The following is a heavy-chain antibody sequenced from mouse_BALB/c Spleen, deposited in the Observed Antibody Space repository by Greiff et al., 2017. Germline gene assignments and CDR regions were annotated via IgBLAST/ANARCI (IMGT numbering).Heavy chain of an antibody. CDR3: AFYYGSSAWFAY. CDR1: GYSITSGYY. J-gene: IGHJ3*01. V-gene: IGHV3-6*02. CDR2: ISYDGSN. Sequence: VQLQQSGPGLVKPSQSLSLTCSVTGYSITSGYYWNWIRQFPGNKLEWMGYISYDGSNNYNPSLKNRISITRDTSKNQFFLKLNSVTTEDTATYYCAFYYGSSAWFAYWGQGTLVTVSA. D-gene: IGHD1-1*01.